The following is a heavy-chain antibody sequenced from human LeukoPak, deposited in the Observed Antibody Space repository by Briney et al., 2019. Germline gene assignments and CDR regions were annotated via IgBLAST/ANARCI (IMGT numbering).Heavy chain of an antibody. J-gene: IGHJ4*02. Sequence: GGSLRLSCAASGFTFSNAWMSWVRQAPGKGLEWVGRIKSKTDGGTTDYAAPVKGRFTISRDDSKNTLYLQMNSLKTEDTAVFYCARDGDYGGNSADYWGQGTLVTVSS. CDR2: IKSKTDGGTT. D-gene: IGHD4-23*01. V-gene: IGHV3-15*01. CDR1: GFTFSNAW. CDR3: ARDGDYGGNSADY.